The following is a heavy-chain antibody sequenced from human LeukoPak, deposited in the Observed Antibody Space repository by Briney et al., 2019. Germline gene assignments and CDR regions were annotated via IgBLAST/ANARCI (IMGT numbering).Heavy chain of an antibody. Sequence: PSETLSLTCSVSGGSISSSSYYWGWIRQPPGKGLEWIGSIYYSGSTYYNPSLKSRVTISVDTSKNQFSLKLSSVTAADTAVYYCAEEGGYGSGSLDYWGQGTLVTVSS. CDR3: AEEGGYGSGSLDY. CDR2: IYYSGST. D-gene: IGHD3-10*01. CDR1: GGSISSSSYY. J-gene: IGHJ4*02. V-gene: IGHV4-39*07.